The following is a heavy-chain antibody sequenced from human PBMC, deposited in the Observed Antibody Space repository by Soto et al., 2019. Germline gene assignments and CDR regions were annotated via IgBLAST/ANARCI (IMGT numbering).Heavy chain of an antibody. CDR1: GGSISSGDYY. CDR2: IYYSGST. D-gene: IGHD4-17*01. V-gene: IGHV4-30-4*01. CDR3: ASMTTVTIGLRYFDY. J-gene: IGHJ4*02. Sequence: SEALSLTCTVSGGSISSGDYYWSWIRQPPGKGLEWIGYIYYSGSTYYNPSLKSRVTISVDTSKNQFSLKLSSVTAADTAVYYCASMTTVTIGLRYFDYWGQGTLVTVSS.